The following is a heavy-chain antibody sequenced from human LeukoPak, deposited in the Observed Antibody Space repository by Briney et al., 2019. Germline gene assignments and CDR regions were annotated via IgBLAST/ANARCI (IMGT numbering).Heavy chain of an antibody. J-gene: IGHJ5*01. CDR2: INYSGSS. Sequence: PSETLSPTCTVSGVSIGSDFWSWIRQPPGKGLEWVGFINYSGSSNYNPSLKSRVTMSVDTSKNQFSLKLSSVTAGDTTVYYCARVSHWFDSWGQGTLVTVSS. CDR1: GVSIGSDF. V-gene: IGHV4-59*01. CDR3: ARVSHWFDS.